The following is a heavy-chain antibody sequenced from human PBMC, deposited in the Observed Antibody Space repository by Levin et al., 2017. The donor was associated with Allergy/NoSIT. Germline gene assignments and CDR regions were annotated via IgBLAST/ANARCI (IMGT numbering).Heavy chain of an antibody. J-gene: IGHJ4*02. CDR1: GDSVSSGGYA. CDR3: ARFKVATSVYDY. Sequence: SQTLSLTCAVSGDSVSSGGYAWSWMRQPPGKGLEWIGYIYHNGGTHYTPSLRSRVTILLDRSNNQFSLKLTSVTAADTAVYFCARFKVATSVYDYWGQGTLVTVSS. D-gene: IGHD5-12*01. CDR2: IYHNGGT. V-gene: IGHV4-30-2*01.